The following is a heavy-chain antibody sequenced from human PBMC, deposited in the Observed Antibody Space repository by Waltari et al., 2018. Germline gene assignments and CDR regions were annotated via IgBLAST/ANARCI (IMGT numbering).Heavy chain of an antibody. V-gene: IGHV1-2*02. CDR3: ARIAGIDPDY. D-gene: IGHD6-13*01. Sequence: QVQLVQSGAEVKKPGASVKVSCKASGYTFTGYFIQWVRQAPGQGLEWMGWINPNNGGTNYAQKFQGKVTMTRDTSVTTVYMELSRLRSDDTAMYYCARIAGIDPDYWGQGTLVTVSS. CDR2: INPNNGGT. J-gene: IGHJ4*02. CDR1: GYTFTGYF.